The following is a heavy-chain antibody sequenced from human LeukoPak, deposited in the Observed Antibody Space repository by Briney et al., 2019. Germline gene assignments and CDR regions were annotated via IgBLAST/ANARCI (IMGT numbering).Heavy chain of an antibody. V-gene: IGHV3-72*01. J-gene: IGHJ4*02. CDR1: GFTFSDQF. Sequence: GGSLRLSYAASGFTFSDQFMDWVRQAPGKGLEWVGRIKNKANSYITQYAASMEGRFTISRDDSKNSLYLQMSSLKTEDTAMYYCASIRGTLGYWGQGTVVTVSS. D-gene: IGHD1-26*01. CDR3: ASIRGTLGY. CDR2: IKNKANSYIT.